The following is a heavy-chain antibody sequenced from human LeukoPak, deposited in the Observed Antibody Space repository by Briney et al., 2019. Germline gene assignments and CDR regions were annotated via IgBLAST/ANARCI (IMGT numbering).Heavy chain of an antibody. CDR2: IYSGGST. CDR1: GFSVNNNY. D-gene: IGHD2-21*02. V-gene: IGHV3-53*05. Sequence: GGSLRLSCAASGFSVNNNYMDWVRQAPGEGLEWVSVIYSGGSTYYANSVKGRFSISRDNSKNTLYLQMNSLRPEDTAIYYCARGGGAYCGTDCYRNFDYWGQGTLVTVSS. CDR3: ARGGGAYCGTDCYRNFDY. J-gene: IGHJ4*02.